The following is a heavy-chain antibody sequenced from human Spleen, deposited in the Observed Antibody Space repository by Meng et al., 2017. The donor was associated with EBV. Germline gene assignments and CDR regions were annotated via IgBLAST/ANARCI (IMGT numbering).Heavy chain of an antibody. J-gene: IGHJ4*02. D-gene: IGHD3-22*01. CDR1: SYSLISFA. CDR3: ARRRLDDSSGYYVDY. CDR2: NSAHNGNT. Sequence: LWPSRATVKKPGSSGNISCKASSYSLISFAFNWVRQAPEQGLEWMGWNSAHNGNTNFAQKFQGRVTMTIDTSTSTAYMELRGLRSDDTAIYYCARRRLDDSSGYYVDYWGQGTLVTVSS. V-gene: IGHV1-18*01.